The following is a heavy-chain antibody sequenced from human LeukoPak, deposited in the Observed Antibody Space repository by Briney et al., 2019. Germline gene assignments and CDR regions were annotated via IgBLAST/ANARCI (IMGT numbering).Heavy chain of an antibody. Sequence: SETLSLTCTVSGGSISSGGYYWSWIRQHPGKGLEWIEYIYYSGSTYYNPSLKSRVTISVDTSKNQFSLKLSSVTAADTAVYYCARECGGDCYSFWGQGTLVTVSS. CDR3: ARECGGDCYSF. J-gene: IGHJ4*02. CDR2: IYYSGST. CDR1: GGSISSGGYY. D-gene: IGHD2-21*02. V-gene: IGHV4-31*03.